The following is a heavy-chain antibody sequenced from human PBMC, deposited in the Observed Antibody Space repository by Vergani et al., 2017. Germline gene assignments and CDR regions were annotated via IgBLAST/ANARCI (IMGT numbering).Heavy chain of an antibody. Sequence: EVQLVQSGAEVKKPGESLKISCKGSGYTFSTYWLGWVRQMPGKGLEWMGIIYPGDSDTRYSPSFQGQVTMSADKSISTAYLQRSSLKASDTAMYYCARSGLGKEWGTCDIWGQQGTMVTVSS. V-gene: IGHV5-51*01. CDR2: IYPGDSDT. CDR1: GYTFSTYW. J-gene: IGHJ3*02. CDR3: ARSGLGKEWGTCDI. D-gene: IGHD3-3*01.